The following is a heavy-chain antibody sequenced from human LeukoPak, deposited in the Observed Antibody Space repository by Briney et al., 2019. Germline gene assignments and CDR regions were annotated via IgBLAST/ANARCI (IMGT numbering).Heavy chain of an antibody. D-gene: IGHD1-1*01. CDR3: ARPKTTGTTTSNDAFDI. CDR2: IHQSGDT. CDR1: GDSISSGYY. V-gene: IGHV4-30-2*06. J-gene: IGHJ3*02. Sequence: SQTLSLTCTVSGDSISSGYYWSWIRQSPGKGLEWIGYIHQSGDTYSHPSLKSRVTVSADRSTNQFSLRLSSVTAADTAVYYCARPKTTGTTTSNDAFDIWGQGTMVTVSS.